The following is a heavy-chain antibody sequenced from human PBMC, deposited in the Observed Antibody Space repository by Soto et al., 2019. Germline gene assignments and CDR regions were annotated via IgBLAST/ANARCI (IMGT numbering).Heavy chain of an antibody. CDR2: INPNSGGT. CDR1: GYTFTGYY. V-gene: IGHV1-2*02. D-gene: IGHD2-2*01. CDR3: ARDRGYCSSTSCYRTYYYYYGMDV. Sequence: ASVKVSCKASGYTFTGYYMHWVRQAPGQGLEWMGWINPNSGGTNYAQKFQGRVTMTRDTSISTAYMELSRLRSGDTAVYYCARDRGYCSSTSCYRTYYYYYGMDVWGQGTTVTSP. J-gene: IGHJ6*02.